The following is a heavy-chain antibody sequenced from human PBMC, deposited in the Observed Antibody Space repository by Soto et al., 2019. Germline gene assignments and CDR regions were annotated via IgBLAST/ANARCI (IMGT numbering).Heavy chain of an antibody. D-gene: IGHD2-15*01. V-gene: IGHV1-18*01. CDR1: GYTFTSYG. J-gene: IGHJ3*02. CDR2: ISAYNGNT. CDR3: AREPPSCSGGSCYVNPFVI. Sequence: VASVKVSCKASGYTFTSYGISWVRQAPGQGLEWMGWISAYNGNTNYAQKLQGRVTMTTDTSTSTAYMELRSLRSDDTAVYYCAREPPSCSGGSCYVNPFVIWGKGTLVTVS.